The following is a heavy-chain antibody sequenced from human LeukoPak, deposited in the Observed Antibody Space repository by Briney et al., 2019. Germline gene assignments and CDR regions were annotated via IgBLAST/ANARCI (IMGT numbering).Heavy chain of an antibody. CDR3: ARGPVALPNDRLSLFFDF. CDR2: VKHDGDT. Sequence: SETLPLTCAVYGASFNTYYWTWIRQSPDKGLEWIGEVKHDGDTNVNPSLRGRVVMSVDASKNQFSLKMTSVTAADTAIYFCARGPVALPNDRLSLFFDFWGQGTLVTVSS. CDR1: GASFNTYY. D-gene: IGHD2-8*01. J-gene: IGHJ5*01. V-gene: IGHV4-34*01.